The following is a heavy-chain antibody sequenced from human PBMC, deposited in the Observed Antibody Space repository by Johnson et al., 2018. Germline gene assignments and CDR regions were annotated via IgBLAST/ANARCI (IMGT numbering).Heavy chain of an antibody. V-gene: IGHV3-9*01. CDR1: GFTFDDYA. J-gene: IGHJ1*01. CDR3: AKDGYYYDSSGSRVQYFQH. Sequence: VQLVESGGGLVQPGRSLRLSCAASGFTFDDYAMHWVRQAPGKGLEWVSGISWNSGSIGYADSVQGRFTISRDTAKNSLYLKMNSLRAEDTAVYYCAKDGYYYDSSGSRVQYFQHWGQGTLVTVSS. D-gene: IGHD3-22*01. CDR2: ISWNSGSI.